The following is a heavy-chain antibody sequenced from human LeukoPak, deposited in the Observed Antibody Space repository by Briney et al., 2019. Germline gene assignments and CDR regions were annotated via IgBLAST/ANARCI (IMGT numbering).Heavy chain of an antibody. Sequence: PSETLSLTCTVSGGSISSGGYYWSWIRQHPGKGLEWIGYIYYSGSTYYNPSLKSRVTISVDTSKNQFSLKLGSVTAADTAVYYCARVVRSSWTGVYFDYWGQGTLVTVSS. D-gene: IGHD6-13*01. V-gene: IGHV4-31*03. CDR2: IYYSGST. CDR1: GGSISSGGYY. J-gene: IGHJ4*02. CDR3: ARVVRSSWTGVYFDY.